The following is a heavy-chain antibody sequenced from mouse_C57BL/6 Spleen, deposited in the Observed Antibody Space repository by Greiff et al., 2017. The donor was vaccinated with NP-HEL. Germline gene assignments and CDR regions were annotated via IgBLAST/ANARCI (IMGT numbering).Heavy chain of an antibody. V-gene: IGHV1-15*01. CDR1: GYTFTDYE. CDR2: IDPETGGT. J-gene: IGHJ3*01. CDR3: TRGGEDRTWFAY. Sequence: QVQLQQSGAELVRPGASVTLSCKASGYTFTDYEMHWVKQTPVHGLEWIGAIDPETGGTAYNQKFKGKAILTADKSSSTAYMELRSLTSEDSAVYYCTRGGEDRTWFAYWGQGTLVTVSA.